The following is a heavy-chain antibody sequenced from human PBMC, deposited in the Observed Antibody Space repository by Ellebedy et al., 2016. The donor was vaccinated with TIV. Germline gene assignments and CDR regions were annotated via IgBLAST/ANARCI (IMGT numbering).Heavy chain of an antibody. J-gene: IGHJ3*01. Sequence: PGGSLRLSCAASGFTFSSYAMSWVRQAPGQGLEWVSGINANGVSTAYADSVEGRFTISRDNSKDTLFLQMNSLRAEDTAIYFCARDPVGVGPAFDVWGQGTMVTVSS. CDR3: ARDPVGVGPAFDV. CDR2: INANGVST. CDR1: GFTFSSYA. V-gene: IGHV3-23*01. D-gene: IGHD4-23*01.